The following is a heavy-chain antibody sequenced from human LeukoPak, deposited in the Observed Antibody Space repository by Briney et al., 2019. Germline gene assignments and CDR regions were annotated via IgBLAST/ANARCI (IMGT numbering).Heavy chain of an antibody. V-gene: IGHV3-23*01. CDR1: GFTFSSYT. Sequence: GGSLRLSCAASGFTFSSYTMSWVPQAPGKGLEWVSAITGSGTSTYYADSVKGRFTIARDNSKNTLYLQMNSLRAEDTAVYYCAKRMGPNEGALDYWGQGTLVTVSS. CDR2: ITGSGTST. CDR3: AKRMGPNEGALDY. J-gene: IGHJ4*02. D-gene: IGHD1-1*01.